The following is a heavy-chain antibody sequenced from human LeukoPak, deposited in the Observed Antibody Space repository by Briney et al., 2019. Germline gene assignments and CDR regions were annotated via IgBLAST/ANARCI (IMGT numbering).Heavy chain of an antibody. J-gene: IGHJ4*02. V-gene: IGHV3-23*01. CDR3: AKGQGGYCSAGSCYADH. CDR2: ISGSGGNT. Sequence: GGSLRLSCAASGFTFSSYAMNWVRQTPGKGQEWVSAISGSGGNTYYADSVKGRFTISRDNSKNTLYLQMNGLRVEDTAVYYCAKGQGGYCSAGSCYADHWGQGTLVTVSS. CDR1: GFTFSSYA. D-gene: IGHD2-15*01.